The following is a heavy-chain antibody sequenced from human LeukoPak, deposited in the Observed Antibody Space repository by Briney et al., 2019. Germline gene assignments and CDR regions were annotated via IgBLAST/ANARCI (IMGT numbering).Heavy chain of an antibody. CDR3: AREARYSGYDYEGGNFDY. CDR2: IRYDGSNT. CDR1: GFTFSSYG. Sequence: GGSLRLSCEASGFTFSSYGMHWVRQAPGKGPEWVAFIRYDGSNTYYADSVKGRFTISRDNSKNTLYLQMNSLRSDDTAVYYCAREARYSGYDYEGGNFDYWGQGTLVTVSS. J-gene: IGHJ4*02. V-gene: IGHV3-30*02. D-gene: IGHD5-12*01.